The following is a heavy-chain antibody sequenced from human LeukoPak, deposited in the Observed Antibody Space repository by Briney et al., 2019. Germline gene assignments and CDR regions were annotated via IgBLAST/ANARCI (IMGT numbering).Heavy chain of an antibody. D-gene: IGHD3-3*01. Sequence: SETLSLTCAVYGGSFSGYYWSWIRQPPGKGLEWIGEINHSGSTNYNPSLKSRVTISVDTSKNQSSLKLSSVTAADTAVYYCARSAPYYDFWSGYYANDAFDIWGQGTMVTVSS. CDR3: ARSAPYYDFWSGYYANDAFDI. J-gene: IGHJ3*02. CDR2: INHSGST. V-gene: IGHV4-34*01. CDR1: GGSFSGYY.